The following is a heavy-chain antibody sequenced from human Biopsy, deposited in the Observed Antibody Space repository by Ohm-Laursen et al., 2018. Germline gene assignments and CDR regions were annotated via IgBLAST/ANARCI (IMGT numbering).Heavy chain of an antibody. J-gene: IGHJ4*02. V-gene: IGHV1-69*17. CDR1: GGTVRSNA. CDR3: ATPFQYYDSWGGYPPFDH. Sequence: SSVKVSCKAPGGTVRSNAISWVRQAPGEGLEWMGGIIAVSGLVNYAPKFQGRVSITADKSSTTAYLELSNLKSEDTAVYYCATPFQYYDSWGGYPPFDHWGQGTLVTVSS. D-gene: IGHD3-3*01. CDR2: IIAVSGLV.